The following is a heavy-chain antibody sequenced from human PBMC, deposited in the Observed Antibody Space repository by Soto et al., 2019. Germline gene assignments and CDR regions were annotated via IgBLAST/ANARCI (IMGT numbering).Heavy chain of an antibody. J-gene: IGHJ4*02. V-gene: IGHV4-39*01. D-gene: IGHD6-19*01. CDR3: ARRPGAVAGDGHFDY. CDR2: IYYSGST. CDR1: GGSIRSSSYY. Sequence: PSVTQSLTCTVSGGSIRSSSYYWSWISKPPGKGLEWIWSIYYSGSTYYNPSLKSRVTISVDTSKNQFSLKLSSVTAADTAVYYRARRPGAVAGDGHFDYCGQGTLVTVSS.